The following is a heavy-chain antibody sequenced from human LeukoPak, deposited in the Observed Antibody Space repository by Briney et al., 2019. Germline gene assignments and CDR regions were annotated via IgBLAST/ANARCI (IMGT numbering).Heavy chain of an antibody. D-gene: IGHD1-7*01. CDR3: AKEADPNSNPLY. CDR2: IKQDGIET. J-gene: IGHJ4*02. V-gene: IGHV3-7*03. Sequence: GGSLRLSCAASGFNSGNYWMSWVRQAPGQRLEWLANIKQDGIETYYLDSVKGRFTISRDSARNSVYLQMNSLRAEDTAVYYCAKEADPNSNPLYWGQGTLVTVSS. CDR1: GFNSGNYW.